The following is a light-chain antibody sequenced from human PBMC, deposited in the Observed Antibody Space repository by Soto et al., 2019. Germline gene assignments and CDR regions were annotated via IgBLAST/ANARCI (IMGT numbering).Light chain of an antibody. J-gene: IGKJ1*01. Sequence: DIHITHSPPSLSASVWDRVTITCRASQSIINFVNWYQHKPGKAPKLLIHSASTLQGGVPSRFSGSGSGTVFTLTISGLQPEDYATYFCQQSYSTPTWTFGPGTKVDIK. CDR2: SAS. CDR1: QSIINF. CDR3: QQSYSTPTWT. V-gene: IGKV1-39*01.